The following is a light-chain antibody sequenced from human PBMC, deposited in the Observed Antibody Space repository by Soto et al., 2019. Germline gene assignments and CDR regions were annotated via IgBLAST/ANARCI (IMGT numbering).Light chain of an antibody. CDR2: WAS. CDR1: QTVLYSSNNKNY. CDR3: QQYYSTPLT. Sequence: DIVMTQSPDSLAVSLGERATINCKSSQTVLYSSNNKNYLAWYQQKPGQPPKLLIYWASTRESGVPDRFSGSGSGTIFTLTICSLQAEDVAVYYCQQYYSTPLTFGQGTKVEIK. J-gene: IGKJ1*01. V-gene: IGKV4-1*01.